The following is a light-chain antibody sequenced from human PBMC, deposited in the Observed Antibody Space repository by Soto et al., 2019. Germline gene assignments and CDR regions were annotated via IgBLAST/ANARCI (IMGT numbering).Light chain of an antibody. CDR1: SSDVGGYNF. V-gene: IGLV2-14*01. CDR3: SSYTSSTTLPYV. J-gene: IGLJ1*01. CDR2: DVS. Sequence: QSALTQPASVSGSPGQSITISCTGTSSDVGGYNFVSWSQQHPGKAPKLMIYDVSNRPSGVSYRFSGSKSGNTASLTISGLQAEEEADYYCSSYTSSTTLPYVFGTGTKLTVL.